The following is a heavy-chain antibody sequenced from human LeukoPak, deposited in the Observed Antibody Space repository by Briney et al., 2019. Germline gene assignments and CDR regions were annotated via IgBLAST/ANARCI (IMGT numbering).Heavy chain of an antibody. V-gene: IGHV3-23*01. CDR3: AKGDCSSTSCHYYYYGMDV. CDR1: GFTFSSYA. J-gene: IGHJ6*02. D-gene: IGHD2-2*01. Sequence: GASLRLSCAAPGFTFSSYAMSWVRQAPGKGLEWVSAISGSGGSTYYADSVKGRFTISRDNSKNTLYLQMNSLRAEDTAVYYCAKGDCSSTSCHYYYYGMDVWGQGTTVTVSS. CDR2: ISGSGGST.